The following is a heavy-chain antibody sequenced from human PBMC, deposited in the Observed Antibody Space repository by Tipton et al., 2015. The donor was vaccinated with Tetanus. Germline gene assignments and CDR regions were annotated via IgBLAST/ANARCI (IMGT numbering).Heavy chain of an antibody. CDR3: ARGDYYGSGTYDV. CDR2: INYDGST. V-gene: IGHV4-34*01. D-gene: IGHD3-10*01. Sequence: LRLSCAVYGGTFNNYFWTWIRQPPGKGLEWIGEINYDGSTNYSPSLKSRVTLSLDTTKKQVSLKLSYVTAADTAVYYCARGDYYGSGTYDVEGQGTTVTVPS. J-gene: IGHJ6*02. CDR1: GGTFNNYF.